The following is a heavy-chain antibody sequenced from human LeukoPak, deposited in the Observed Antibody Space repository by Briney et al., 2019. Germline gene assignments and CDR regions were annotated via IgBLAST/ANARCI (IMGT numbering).Heavy chain of an antibody. CDR2: IIPIFGTA. D-gene: IGHD3-22*01. CDR1: GGTFSSYA. Sequence: SVKVSCKASGGTFSSYAISWVRQAPGQGLEWMGGIIPIFGTANYAQKFQGRVTITADESTSTAYMELSSLRSEDTAVYYCAREQNYDSSGYYYDFGDWGQGTLVTVSS. CDR3: AREQNYDSSGYYYDFGD. J-gene: IGHJ4*02. V-gene: IGHV1-69*01.